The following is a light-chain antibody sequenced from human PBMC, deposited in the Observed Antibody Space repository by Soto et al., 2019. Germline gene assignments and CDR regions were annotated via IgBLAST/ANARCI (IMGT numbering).Light chain of an antibody. CDR3: SSYTSSSTRV. CDR2: DVS. CDR1: SSDVGRYNF. V-gene: IGLV2-14*01. Sequence: QSALTQPASVSGSPGQSITISCTGTSSDVGRYNFVSWYQQHPGKAPKLMIYDVSNRPSGVSDRVSGSKSGNTASLTISGLQAEDEADYYCSSYTSSSTRVFGGGTKVTVL. J-gene: IGLJ3*02.